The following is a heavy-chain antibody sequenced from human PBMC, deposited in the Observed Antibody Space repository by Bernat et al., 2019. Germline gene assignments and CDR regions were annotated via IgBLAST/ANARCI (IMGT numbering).Heavy chain of an antibody. CDR3: ARDSRHCISTSCYYYYGMDV. CDR2: IYSGGST. CDR1: GFTFSSYS. V-gene: IGHV3-66*01. D-gene: IGHD2-2*01. Sequence: EVQLVESGGGLVKPGGSLRLSCAASGFTFSSYSMNWVRQAPGKGLEWVSIIYSGGSTYSADSVKGRFTISRDNSKNTLYLQMNSLRAEDTAVYYCARDSRHCISTSCYYYYGMDVWGQGTTVTVSS. J-gene: IGHJ6*02.